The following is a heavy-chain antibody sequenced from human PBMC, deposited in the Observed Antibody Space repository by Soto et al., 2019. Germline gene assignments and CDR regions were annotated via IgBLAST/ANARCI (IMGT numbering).Heavy chain of an antibody. V-gene: IGHV1-69*13. D-gene: IGHD2-21*02. CDR3: ARLSLTAPDFHYAFDI. CDR1: GGTFSSYA. Sequence: ASVKVSCKACGGTFSSYAIRWVRQAPGDGLEWMGGIIPIFGTANYAQKFQGRVTITADESTSTAYMELSSLRSEDTAVYYCARLSLTAPDFHYAFDIWGQGTMVTVSS. CDR2: IIPIFGTA. J-gene: IGHJ3*02.